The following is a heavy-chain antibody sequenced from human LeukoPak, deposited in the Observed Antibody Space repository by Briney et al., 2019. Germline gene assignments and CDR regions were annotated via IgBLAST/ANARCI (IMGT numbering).Heavy chain of an antibody. V-gene: IGHV1-18*01. J-gene: IGHJ6*03. CDR1: GYTFTGFG. Sequence: EASVKVSCKASGYTFTGFGITWLRLAPGQGLEWMGWISAYNGNTNYAQKLQGRVTMTTDTSTSTAYMELRSLRSDDTAVYYCARVQNAWKYMDVWGKGTTVTVSS. CDR3: ARVQNAWKYMDV. CDR2: ISAYNGNT. D-gene: IGHD1-1*01.